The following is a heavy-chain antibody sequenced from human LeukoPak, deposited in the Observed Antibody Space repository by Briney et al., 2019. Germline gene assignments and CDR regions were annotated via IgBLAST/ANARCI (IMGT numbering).Heavy chain of an antibody. D-gene: IGHD6-13*01. CDR1: GGTFSSYA. V-gene: IGHV1-69*04. J-gene: IGHJ4*02. CDR2: IIPTLGIA. Sequence: SVKVSCKASGGTFSSYAISWVRQAPGQGLEWMGRIIPTLGIANYAQKFQGRVTITADKSTSTAYMELSSLRSEDTAVYYCARDSGSSSPPFDYWGQGTLVTVSS. CDR3: ARDSGSSSPPFDY.